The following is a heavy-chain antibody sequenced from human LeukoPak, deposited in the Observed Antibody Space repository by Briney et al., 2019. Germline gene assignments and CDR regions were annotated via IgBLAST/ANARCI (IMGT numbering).Heavy chain of an antibody. CDR1: GGSISSYY. Sequence: SETLSLTYTVSGGSISSYYWSWIRQPPGKGLEWIGYIYYSGSTNYNPSLKSRVTISVDTSKNQFSLKLSSVTAADTAVYYCARGDDILTGYRSVTFDYWGQGTLVTVSS. D-gene: IGHD3-9*01. J-gene: IGHJ4*02. V-gene: IGHV4-59*08. CDR3: ARGDDILTGYRSVTFDY. CDR2: IYYSGST.